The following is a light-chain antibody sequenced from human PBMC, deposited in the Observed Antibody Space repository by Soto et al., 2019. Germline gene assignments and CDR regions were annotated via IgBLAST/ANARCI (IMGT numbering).Light chain of an antibody. Sequence: EIVVTQFPATLSESPGERVTLSCRASQSVSTNLAWYQQRPGEAPRLLIFDASARAVGIPGRFSGSGSGTEFTLTISSLQPEDFAVYFCHSYDKWPPGAFGQGTKVDIK. CDR3: HSYDKWPPGA. J-gene: IGKJ1*01. CDR1: QSVSTN. CDR2: DAS. V-gene: IGKV3D-15*01.